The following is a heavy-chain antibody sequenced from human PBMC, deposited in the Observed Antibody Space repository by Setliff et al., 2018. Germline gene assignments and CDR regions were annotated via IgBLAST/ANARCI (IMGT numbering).Heavy chain of an antibody. Sequence: ETLSLTCTVSGFSFSSYWMHWVRQGPGKGLVWVSRINSDESRTNYAGSVKGRFTISRDNAKNTLYLQMNSLRAEDTAVYYCARDREGDGNYYMDVWGKGTTVTVSS. D-gene: IGHD1-1*01. CDR2: INSDESRT. V-gene: IGHV3-74*01. CDR3: ARDREGDGNYYMDV. CDR1: GFSFSSYW. J-gene: IGHJ6*03.